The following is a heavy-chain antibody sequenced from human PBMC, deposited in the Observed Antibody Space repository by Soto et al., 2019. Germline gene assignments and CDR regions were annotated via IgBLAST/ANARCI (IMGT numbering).Heavy chain of an antibody. D-gene: IGHD2-2*01. CDR1: GFTFSRSA. Sequence: GSLRLSCTTSGFTFSRSAMSWIRQPPGKGLEWIGYIYFSGSINYNPSLKSRVSISADTSKNQFSLKVNSATAADTAVYYCARGRILVVPAPILTWGQGTLVTVSS. CDR3: ARGRILVVPAPILT. V-gene: IGHV4-59*01. J-gene: IGHJ5*02. CDR2: IYFSGSI.